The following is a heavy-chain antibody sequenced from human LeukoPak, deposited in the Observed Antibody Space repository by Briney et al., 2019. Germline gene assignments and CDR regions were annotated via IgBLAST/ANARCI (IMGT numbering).Heavy chain of an antibody. V-gene: IGHV1-2*02. CDR3: ASGTVGGDY. CDR2: INPNSGGT. Sequence: ASVKVSCKASGYTFTDYFIRWVRQAPGQGLEWMGWINPNSGGTKYAQKFQGRVTMSRDTSISTAYMDLSSLRSDDTAVYYCASGTVGGDYWGQGTLVTVSS. D-gene: IGHD1-26*01. J-gene: IGHJ4*02. CDR1: GYTFTDYF.